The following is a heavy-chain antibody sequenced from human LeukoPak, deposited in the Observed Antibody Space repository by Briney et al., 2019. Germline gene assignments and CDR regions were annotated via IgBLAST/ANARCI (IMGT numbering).Heavy chain of an antibody. Sequence: GASVTVSCKASGGTFSNYAISWVRQAPGQGLEWLGGIIPMFGTANYAQKFQGRVTITTDEATTTAYMELISLRSEDTAVYYCVRRQALRGRHRAFDPWGQGTLVTVTS. CDR1: GGTFSNYA. D-gene: IGHD6-25*01. V-gene: IGHV1-69*05. CDR3: VRRQALRGRHRAFDP. J-gene: IGHJ5*02. CDR2: IIPMFGTA.